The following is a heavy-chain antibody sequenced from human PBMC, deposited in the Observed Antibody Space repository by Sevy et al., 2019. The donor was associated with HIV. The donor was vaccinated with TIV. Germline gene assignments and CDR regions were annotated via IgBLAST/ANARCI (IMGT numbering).Heavy chain of an antibody. D-gene: IGHD3-10*01. V-gene: IGHV3-33*01. J-gene: IGHJ4*02. CDR3: ARDKLLPFTVTMVRGALSYYFDS. Sequence: GGSLRLSCAASGFTFSSYGMHWVRQAPDKGLEWVAVIWYDGTNKYYADSVKGRFTISRDNSKNTLYLQMNSLRAEDTAVYYCARDKLLPFTVTMVRGALSYYFDSWGQGTLVTVSS. CDR1: GFTFSSYG. CDR2: IWYDGTNK.